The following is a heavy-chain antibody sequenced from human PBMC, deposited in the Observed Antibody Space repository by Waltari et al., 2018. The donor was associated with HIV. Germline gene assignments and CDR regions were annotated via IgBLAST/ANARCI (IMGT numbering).Heavy chain of an antibody. D-gene: IGHD3-22*01. CDR1: GGSISSGSYY. V-gene: IGHV4-61*02. J-gene: IGHJ3*02. CDR3: ARDPAYYYDSSGYPPFDI. Sequence: QVQLQESGPGLVKPSQTLSLTCTVSGGSISSGSYYWSWIRQPAGKGLEWIGRIYTSGSTNYNPSLKSRVTISVDTSKNQFSLKLSSVTAADTAVYYCARDPAYYYDSSGYPPFDIWGQGTMVTVSS. CDR2: IYTSGST.